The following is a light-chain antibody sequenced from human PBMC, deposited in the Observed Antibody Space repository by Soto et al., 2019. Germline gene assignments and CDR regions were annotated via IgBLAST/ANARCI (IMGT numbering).Light chain of an antibody. CDR1: SSNIGAGYD. Sequence: QPVLPQPPSVSGAPGPRVTLSCTGSSSNIGAGYDVHWYQQLPGTAPKLLIYGNSNRPSGVPDRFSGSKSGTSASLAITGLHAEDEADYYCQSYDSSLSGPVVVGGGTKLTAL. V-gene: IGLV1-40*01. CDR2: GNS. CDR3: QSYDSSLSGPVV. J-gene: IGLJ2*01.